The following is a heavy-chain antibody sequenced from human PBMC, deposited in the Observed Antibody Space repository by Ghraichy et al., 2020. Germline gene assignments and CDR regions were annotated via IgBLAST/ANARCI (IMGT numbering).Heavy chain of an antibody. CDR2: ISWNSGSI. CDR1: GFTFDDYA. D-gene: IGHD6-13*01. CDR3: AKDRPQLGGGPYGMDV. J-gene: IGHJ6*02. Sequence: GGSLRLSCAASGFTFDDYAMHWVRQAPGKGLEWVSGISWNSGSIGYADSVKGRFTISRDNAKNSLYLQMNSLRAEDTALYYCAKDRPQLGGGPYGMDVWGQGTTVTVSS. V-gene: IGHV3-9*01.